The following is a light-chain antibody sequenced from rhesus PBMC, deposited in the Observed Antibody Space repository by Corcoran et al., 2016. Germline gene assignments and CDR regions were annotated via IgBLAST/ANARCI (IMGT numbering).Light chain of an antibody. V-gene: IGKV1-25*01. CDR2: EAA. CDR3: QHYYSTPFT. Sequence: DIQMTQSPSSLSASVGDRVTITCRASQGLTNDLAWYQPKPGETHKLLIYEAAILQSGIPSRFSGSGSGTDFTLTIRSLQSEDVATYYCQHYYSTPFTFGPGTKLDIK. CDR1: QGLTND. J-gene: IGKJ3*01.